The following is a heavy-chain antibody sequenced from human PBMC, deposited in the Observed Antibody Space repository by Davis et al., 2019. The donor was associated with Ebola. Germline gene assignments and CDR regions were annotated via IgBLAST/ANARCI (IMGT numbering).Heavy chain of an antibody. D-gene: IGHD1-1*01. Sequence: PGGSLRLSCKGSGYSFTSYWIGWVRQMPGKGLEWMGFIYPGDSDTRYSPSFQGQVTISADKSISTAYLQWSSLKASDTAMYYCARVKTENYYYYDMDVWGQGTTVTVSS. CDR2: IYPGDSDT. J-gene: IGHJ6*02. CDR3: ARVKTENYYYYDMDV. CDR1: GYSFTSYW. V-gene: IGHV5-51*01.